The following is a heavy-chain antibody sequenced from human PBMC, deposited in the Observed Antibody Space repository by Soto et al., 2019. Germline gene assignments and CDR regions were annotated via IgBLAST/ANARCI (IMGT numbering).Heavy chain of an antibody. J-gene: IGHJ6*02. V-gene: IGHV3-23*01. CDR1: GFTFSSYA. Sequence: GSLRLSCAASGFTFSSYAMSWVRQAPGKGLEWVSAISGSGGSTYYADSVKGRFTISRDNSKNTLYLQMNSLRAEDTAVYYCAKVITMVRGVISRYSYYYGMDVWGQGTTVTVSS. CDR3: AKVITMVRGVISRYSYYYGMDV. D-gene: IGHD3-10*01. CDR2: ISGSGGST.